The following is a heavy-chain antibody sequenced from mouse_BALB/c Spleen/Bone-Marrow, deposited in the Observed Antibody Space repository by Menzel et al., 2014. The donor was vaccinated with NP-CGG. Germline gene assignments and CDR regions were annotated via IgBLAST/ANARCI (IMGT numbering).Heavy chain of an antibody. Sequence: EVQLQESGGGLVQPGGSLRLSCTTPGFTFIDHYMSWVRQPPGKALEWLGFIRNKAYGYTTEYSASVKGRFTISRDNSQSILYLQMNTLRAEDSATYYCARFPMDYWGQGTSVTVSS. CDR2: IRNKAYGYTT. J-gene: IGHJ4*01. CDR3: ARFPMDY. V-gene: IGHV7-3*02. CDR1: GFTFIDHY.